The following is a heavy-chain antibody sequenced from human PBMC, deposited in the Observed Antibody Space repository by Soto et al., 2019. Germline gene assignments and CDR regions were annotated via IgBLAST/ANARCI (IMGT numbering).Heavy chain of an antibody. Sequence: SWTLSLTCAVYGGSFSDYFWTWIRQPTGKGLEWIWEINHSGSTNFNPSLKSRCAISADTSRKQFSLRVTSVTAADTAVYYCAGRESESSSFHYYYYAVDVWGQGTTVTFSS. CDR3: AGRESESSSFHYYYYAVDV. CDR2: INHSGST. D-gene: IGHD6-6*01. J-gene: IGHJ6*02. CDR1: GGSFSDYF. V-gene: IGHV4-34*01.